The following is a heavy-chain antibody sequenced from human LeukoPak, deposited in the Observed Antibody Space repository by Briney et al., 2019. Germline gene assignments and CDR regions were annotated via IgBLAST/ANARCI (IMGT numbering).Heavy chain of an antibody. Sequence: GGSLRLSCAASGFTFSSYAMHRVRQAPGKGLEWVAVISYDGSNKYYADSVKGRFTISRDNSKNTLYLQMNSLRAEDTAVYYCARDRVGANYFDYWGQGTLVTVSS. D-gene: IGHD1-26*01. J-gene: IGHJ4*02. CDR3: ARDRVGANYFDY. V-gene: IGHV3-30-3*01. CDR2: ISYDGSNK. CDR1: GFTFSSYA.